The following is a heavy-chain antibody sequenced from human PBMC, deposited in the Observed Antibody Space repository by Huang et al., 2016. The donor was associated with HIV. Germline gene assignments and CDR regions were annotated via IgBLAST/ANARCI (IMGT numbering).Heavy chain of an antibody. J-gene: IGHJ4*02. CDR2: IQYSGDT. V-gene: IGHV4-39*01. D-gene: IGHD3-10*01. CDR3: ARHFGSWSGYFDS. Sequence: QLQLQESGPGLVRHSETLSLICTVSGCSITDSNYYWGWIRHPPGKGLEWIGSIQYSGDTDYDPSLKSRVTMSVDTSKKRFSLDIRSVAVADTAIYYCARHFGSWSGYFDSWGQGTLVPVSS. CDR1: GCSITDSNYY.